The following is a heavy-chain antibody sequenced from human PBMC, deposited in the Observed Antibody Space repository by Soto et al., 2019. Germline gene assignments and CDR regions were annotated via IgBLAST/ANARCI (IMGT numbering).Heavy chain of an antibody. Sequence: ASVKDSCKASGYTFTSYYMHWVRQAPGQGLEWMGIINPSGGSTSYAQRFQGRVTMTRDTSTSTVYMELSSLRSEDTAVYYCARWALDIVVVPAATKGYFDYWGQGTLVTVSS. CDR1: GYTFTSYY. J-gene: IGHJ4*02. CDR2: INPSGGST. D-gene: IGHD2-2*03. CDR3: ARWALDIVVVPAATKGYFDY. V-gene: IGHV1-46*01.